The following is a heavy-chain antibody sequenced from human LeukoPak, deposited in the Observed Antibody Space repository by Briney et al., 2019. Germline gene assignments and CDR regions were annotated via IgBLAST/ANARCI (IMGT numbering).Heavy chain of an antibody. CDR2: IHTSGNT. V-gene: IGHV4-61*09. CDR3: ARANRYDLYFDY. CDR1: GGSISSGSYC. J-gene: IGHJ4*02. Sequence: PSETLSLTCSVSGGSISSGSYCWSWIRQPAGKELEWIGHIHTSGNTNYNPSLKSRLTISVNTSKNQISLKLSSVTAADTAVYYCARANRYDLYFDYWGQGTLVTVSS. D-gene: IGHD5-12*01.